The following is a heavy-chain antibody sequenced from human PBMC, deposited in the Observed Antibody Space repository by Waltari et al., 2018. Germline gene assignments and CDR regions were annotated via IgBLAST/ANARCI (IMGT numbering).Heavy chain of an antibody. D-gene: IGHD6-19*01. J-gene: IGHJ4*02. Sequence: QVQLVESGGGVVQPGRSLRLSCAASGFPFISYGMHSVRQAPGKGLEWVAGIWYDGSKKYYADCVKGRVTIARDNSKNTLDLQMNSLRAEDTAVYYCARGQRGSGWCPNYFDYWGQGTLVTVSS. CDR1: GFPFISYG. V-gene: IGHV3-33*08. CDR2: IWYDGSKK. CDR3: ARGQRGSGWCPNYFDY.